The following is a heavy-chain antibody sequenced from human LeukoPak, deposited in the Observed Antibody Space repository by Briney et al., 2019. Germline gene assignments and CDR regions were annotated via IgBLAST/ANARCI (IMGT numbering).Heavy chain of an antibody. J-gene: IGHJ6*03. CDR2: IYSGTI. V-gene: IGHV3-53*01. CDR3: ARARWGGQQLVAYYYMDV. CDR1: GFTVSSNS. Sequence: PGGSLRLSCTVSGFTVSSNSMSWVRQAPGKGLEWVSFIYSGTIHYSDSVKGRFTISRDNSKNTLYLQMNSLRAEDTAVYYCARARWGGQQLVAYYYMDVWGKGTTVTVSS. D-gene: IGHD6-13*01.